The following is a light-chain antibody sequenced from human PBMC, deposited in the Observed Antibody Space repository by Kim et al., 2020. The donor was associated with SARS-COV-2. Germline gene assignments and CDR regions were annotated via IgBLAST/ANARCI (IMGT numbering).Light chain of an antibody. CDR1: KLGDKY. V-gene: IGLV3-1*01. J-gene: IGLJ2*01. Sequence: SESPGQTGSITCSGDKLGDKYAWWYQEKPGQSPVLVNYQGSKRPSGIPGRFSGSNSGNTATLTISGTQAMDEADYYCQSWDSSTVVFGGGTQLTVL. CDR3: QSWDSSTVV. CDR2: QGS.